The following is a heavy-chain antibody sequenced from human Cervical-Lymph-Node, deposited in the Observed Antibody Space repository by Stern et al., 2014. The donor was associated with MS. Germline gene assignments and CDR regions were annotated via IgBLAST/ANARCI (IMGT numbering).Heavy chain of an antibody. CDR3: TGIRTLERKLVCYHYAMDV. Sequence: QVQLVQSGAEVKKPGSSVKVSCKASGGTFSSYSLSWVRQAPGQGLEWMGGIYPMSATANYTQKFQGRVSITADEVTSTDYMELSSLRSDNRAVYYCTGIRTLERKLVCYHYAMDVWGQGTTVTVSS. V-gene: IGHV1-69*01. CDR1: GGTFSSYS. J-gene: IGHJ6*02. D-gene: IGHD1-1*01. CDR2: IYPMSATA.